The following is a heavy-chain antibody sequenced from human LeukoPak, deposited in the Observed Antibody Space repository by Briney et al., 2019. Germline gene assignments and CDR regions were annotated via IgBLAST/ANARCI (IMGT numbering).Heavy chain of an antibody. CDR3: TRELDGYGKLDY. CDR2: IYTSGST. J-gene: IGHJ4*02. D-gene: IGHD5-24*01. V-gene: IGHV4-61*02. CDR1: GGPLSSGRYF. Sequence: SETLSLTCTVSGGPLSSGRYFWSWIRQPAGKGLECIGRIYTSGSTNYNPSLKSRATISPDTSKNQSALKLSSVTAADTVVYYCTRELDGYGKLDYWGQGILVTVSS.